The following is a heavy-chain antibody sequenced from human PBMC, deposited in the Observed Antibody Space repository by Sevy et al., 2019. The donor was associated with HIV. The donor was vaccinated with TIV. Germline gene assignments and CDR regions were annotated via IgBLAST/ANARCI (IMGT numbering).Heavy chain of an antibody. Sequence: GGSLRLSCTGSGFTFGDYAMSWVRQAPGKGLEWVALLKHKAYGGTLDYAASVKGRFSTSRDASKSIAHLQMNELKTEDTVIYYWTGWNGAQSIFDYWGQGALVTVSS. CDR3: TGWNGAQSIFDY. CDR2: LKHKAYGGTL. CDR1: GFTFGDYA. D-gene: IGHD1-1*01. V-gene: IGHV3-49*04. J-gene: IGHJ4*02.